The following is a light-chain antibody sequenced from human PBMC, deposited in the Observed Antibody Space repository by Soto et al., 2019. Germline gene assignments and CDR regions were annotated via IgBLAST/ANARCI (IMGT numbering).Light chain of an antibody. CDR2: GAS. CDR1: QSVRSNY. Sequence: EIVLTQSPGTLSLSPGERATLSCRASQSVRSNYLAWYQQKPGQAPRLLIYGASSRATGIPDRFSGSGSGTDFTLTISRLEPEDFAVYYCQHYGSSAYTFGQGNTLAIK. V-gene: IGKV3-20*01. CDR3: QHYGSSAYT. J-gene: IGKJ2*01.